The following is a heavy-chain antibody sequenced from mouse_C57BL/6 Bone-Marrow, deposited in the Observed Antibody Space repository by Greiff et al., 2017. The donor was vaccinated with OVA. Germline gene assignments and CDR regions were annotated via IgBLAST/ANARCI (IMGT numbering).Heavy chain of an antibody. J-gene: IGHJ4*01. Sequence: VKLVESGPELVKPGASVKLSCKASGYTFTSYWMHWVKQRPGQGLEWIGNINPSNGGTNYNEKFKSKATLTVDKSSSTAYMQLSSLTSEDSAVYSCARGYGSSYEAMDYWGQGTSVTVSS. CDR1: GYTFTSYW. CDR2: INPSNGGT. V-gene: IGHV1-53*01. D-gene: IGHD1-1*01. CDR3: ARGYGSSYEAMDY.